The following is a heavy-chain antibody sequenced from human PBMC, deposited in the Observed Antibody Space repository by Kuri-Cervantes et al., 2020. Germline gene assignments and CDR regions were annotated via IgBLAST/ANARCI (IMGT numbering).Heavy chain of an antibody. CDR1: GFTFSSYG. J-gene: IGHJ5*02. CDR3: ARDLLRTSPTVTTGWFDP. CDR2: ISYDGSNK. Sequence: GESLKISCAASGFTFSSYGMHWVRQAPGKGLEWVAVISYDGSNKYYADSVKGRFTISKDNSKNTLELQMNNMGTEDTATYYCARDLLRTSPTVTTGWFDPWGQGTLVTVSS. V-gene: IGHV3-30*03. D-gene: IGHD4-11*01.